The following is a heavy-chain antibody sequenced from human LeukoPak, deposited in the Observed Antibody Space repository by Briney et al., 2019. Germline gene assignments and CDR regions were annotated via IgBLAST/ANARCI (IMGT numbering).Heavy chain of an antibody. CDR2: IYTSGST. CDR1: GGSISSGSYY. Sequence: SQTLSLTCTVSGGSISSGSYYWSWIRQPAGKGLEWIGRIYTSGSTNYNPSLKSRVTISVDTSKNQFSLKLSSVTAADTAVYYCARAKYSSGWYNWFDPWGQGTLVTVSS. CDR3: ARAKYSSGWYNWFDP. D-gene: IGHD6-19*01. J-gene: IGHJ5*02. V-gene: IGHV4-61*02.